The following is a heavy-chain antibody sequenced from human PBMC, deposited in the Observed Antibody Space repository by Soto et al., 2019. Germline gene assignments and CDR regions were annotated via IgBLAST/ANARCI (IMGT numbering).Heavy chain of an antibody. J-gene: IGHJ3*02. CDR2: IIPILGIA. V-gene: IGHV1-69*04. CDR3: ARDSGHIAAAGTALDI. Sequence: ASVKVSCKASGGTFSSYTISWVRQAPGQGLEWMGRIIPILGIANYAQKFQGRVTITADKSTSTAYMELSSLRSEDTAVYYCARDSGHIAAAGTALDIWGQGTMVTVSS. CDR1: GGTFSSYT. D-gene: IGHD6-13*01.